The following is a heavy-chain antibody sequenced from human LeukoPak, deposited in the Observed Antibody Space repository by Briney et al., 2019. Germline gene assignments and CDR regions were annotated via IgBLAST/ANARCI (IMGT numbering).Heavy chain of an antibody. D-gene: IGHD3-22*01. J-gene: IGHJ4*02. Sequence: GGSLRLSCAASGFTFDDYAMHWVRHAPGKGLEWVSGISWNSGSIGYADSVKGRFTISRDNAKTSLYLQMNSLRAEDTALYYCAKGMGYDSSGYYDYWGQGTLVTVSS. CDR3: AKGMGYDSSGYYDY. V-gene: IGHV3-9*01. CDR1: GFTFDDYA. CDR2: ISWNSGSI.